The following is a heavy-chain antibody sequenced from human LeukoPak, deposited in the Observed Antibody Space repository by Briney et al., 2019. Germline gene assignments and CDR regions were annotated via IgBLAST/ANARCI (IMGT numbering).Heavy chain of an antibody. CDR2: IWYDGSNK. CDR3: ARGRSGDDGFDY. D-gene: IGHD4-17*01. V-gene: IGHV3-33*01. Sequence: GGSLRLSSAASGFTFSSYGMHWVLQAPGKGLEWVAVIWYDGSNKYYADSVKGRFTISRDNSKNTLYLQMNSLRAEDTAVYYCARGRSGDDGFDYWGQGTLVTVSS. CDR1: GFTFSSYG. J-gene: IGHJ4*02.